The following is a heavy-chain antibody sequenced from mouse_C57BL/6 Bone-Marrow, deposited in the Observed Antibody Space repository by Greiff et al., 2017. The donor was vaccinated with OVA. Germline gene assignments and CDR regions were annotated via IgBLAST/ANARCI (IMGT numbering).Heavy chain of an antibody. CDR2: IYPGDGDT. V-gene: IGHV1-82*01. D-gene: IGHD2-4*01. J-gene: IGHJ3*01. CDR1: GYAFSSSW. Sequence: QVHVKQSGPELVKPGASVKISCKASGYAFSSSWMNWVKQRPGKGLEWIGRIYPGDGDTNYNGKFKGKATLTADKSSSTAYMQLSSLTSEDSAVYFCASGGYDSMFAYWGQGTLVTVSA. CDR3: ASGGYDSMFAY.